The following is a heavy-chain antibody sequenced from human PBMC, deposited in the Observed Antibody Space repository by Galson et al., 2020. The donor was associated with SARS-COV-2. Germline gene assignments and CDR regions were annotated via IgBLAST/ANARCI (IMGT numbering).Heavy chain of an antibody. J-gene: IGHJ2*01. CDR1: GFSLSTSGVG. D-gene: IGHD4-4*01. CDR2: IYWDDDK. V-gene: IGHV2-5*02. Sequence: SGPTLVKPTQTLTLTCTFSGFSLSTSGVGVGWIRQPPGKALEWLVVIYWDDDKRYSPSLKSRLTITKDTSKNQVVLTMTNMDPVDTATYYCARLIRDVYTYSTYWYFDLWGRGTLVTVSS. CDR3: ARLIRDVYTYSTYWYFDL.